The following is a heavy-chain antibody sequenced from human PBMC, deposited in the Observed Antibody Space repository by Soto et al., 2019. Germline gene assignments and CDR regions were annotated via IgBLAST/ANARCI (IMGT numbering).Heavy chain of an antibody. CDR3: ERVPIFGVGYDFDY. D-gene: IGHD3-3*01. J-gene: IGHJ4*02. CDR2: INAGNGNT. Sequence: SVKVSCKAFGYAFTSYAMHWVRQAPGQRLEWMGWINAGNGNTKYSQKFQGRVTITRDTSASTAYMELSSLRSEDTAVYYCERVPIFGVGYDFDYLGQGTLDTVTS. V-gene: IGHV1-3*01. CDR1: GYAFTSYA.